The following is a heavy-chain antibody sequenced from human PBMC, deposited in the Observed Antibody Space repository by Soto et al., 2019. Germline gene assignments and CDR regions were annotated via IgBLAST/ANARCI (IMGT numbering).Heavy chain of an antibody. Sequence: GGSLRLSCAASGFTLSGSRIHWVRQASGKGLEWVGRIRSKADSYATAYAASVKGRFTISRDDSKNTAYLQMNSLKTKDTAVYYCTSQYCGGDCSRVDPWGQGTLVTVSS. V-gene: IGHV3-73*01. CDR3: TSQYCGGDCSRVDP. J-gene: IGHJ5*02. CDR2: IRSKADSYAT. D-gene: IGHD2-21*02. CDR1: GFTLSGSR.